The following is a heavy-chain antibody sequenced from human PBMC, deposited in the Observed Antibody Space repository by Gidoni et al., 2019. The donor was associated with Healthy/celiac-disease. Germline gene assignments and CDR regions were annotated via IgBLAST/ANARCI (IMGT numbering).Heavy chain of an antibody. J-gene: IGHJ4*02. Sequence: EVQLVQSGAEVKQPGESLKISCKGSGYSFTSFRIGWVRQMPGKGLEWMGIIYPGDSDIRYSTSFQGQVTISADKSISTAYLQWSSLKASDTAMYYCARGGYCSGGSCYRGAFDYWGQGTLVTVSS. CDR2: IYPGDSDI. D-gene: IGHD2-15*01. CDR3: ARGGYCSGGSCYRGAFDY. CDR1: GYSFTSFR. V-gene: IGHV5-51*03.